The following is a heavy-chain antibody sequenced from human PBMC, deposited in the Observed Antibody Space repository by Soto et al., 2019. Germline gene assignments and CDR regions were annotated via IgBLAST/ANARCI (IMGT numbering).Heavy chain of an antibody. V-gene: IGHV3-74*01. D-gene: IGHD6-25*01. Sequence: EVQLVESGGGLVQPGGSLRLSCAASGFTFSSYWMHWVRQAPGKGLVWVSRINSDGSSTSYADSVKGRFTISRDNAKNTLYLKMNSLRAEDTAVYYCARDSGDGRSTLIFDYWGQGTLVTVSS. CDR1: GFTFSSYW. J-gene: IGHJ4*02. CDR3: ARDSGDGRSTLIFDY. CDR2: INSDGSST.